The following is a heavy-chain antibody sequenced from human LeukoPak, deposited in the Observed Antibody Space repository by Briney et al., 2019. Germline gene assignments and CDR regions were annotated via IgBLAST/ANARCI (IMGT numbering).Heavy chain of an antibody. CDR2: INWSGGST. J-gene: IGHJ4*02. CDR1: GFAFDEHG. D-gene: IGHD2-2*01. CDR3: TRAPITSPFYFDY. V-gene: IGHV3-20*04. Sequence: GGSLRLSCTASGFAFDEHGMSWVRQVPGKGLEWVSGINWSGGSTGYADPLRGRFTISRDNAKNSLYLQMDSLRAEDTALYYCTRAPITSPFYFDYWGQGTLVTVSS.